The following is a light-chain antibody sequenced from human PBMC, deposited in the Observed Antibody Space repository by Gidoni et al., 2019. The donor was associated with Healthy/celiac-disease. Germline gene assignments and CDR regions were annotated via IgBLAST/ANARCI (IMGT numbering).Light chain of an antibody. CDR3: QQSYSTPRT. Sequence: DIQMTQSPSSLSASVGDRVTITCRASQRISSYLNWYQQKPGKAPKLLIYAASSLQSGVPSRLSVSVSGTDFTLTISSLQPEDFATYYCQQSYSTPRTFXQXTKVXIK. J-gene: IGKJ1*01. CDR1: QRISSY. V-gene: IGKV1-39*01. CDR2: AAS.